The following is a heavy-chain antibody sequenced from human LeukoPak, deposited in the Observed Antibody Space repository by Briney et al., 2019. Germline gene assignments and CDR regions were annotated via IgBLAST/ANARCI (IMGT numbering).Heavy chain of an antibody. Sequence: PGGSLRLSCAASGFTFSSYAMSWVRQAPGKGLEWVSAISGSGGSTYYADSVKGRFTISRDNSKNTLYLQMNSLRAEDTAVYYCAKDLDYDISTGTMGGMGYWGQGTLVTVSS. J-gene: IGHJ4*02. CDR1: GFTFSSYA. D-gene: IGHD3-9*01. CDR2: ISGSGGST. CDR3: AKDLDYDISTGTMGGMGY. V-gene: IGHV3-23*01.